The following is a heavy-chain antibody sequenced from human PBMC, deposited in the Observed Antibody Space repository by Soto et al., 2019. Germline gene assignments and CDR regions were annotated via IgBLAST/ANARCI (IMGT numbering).Heavy chain of an antibody. J-gene: IGHJ6*02. D-gene: IGHD3-16*02. CDR1: GFTFSSYA. V-gene: IGHV3-30-3*01. CDR3: ARDLKYYDYVWGSYRPYYYYYGMDV. Sequence: RLSCAASGFTFSSYAMHWVRQAPGKGLEWVAVISYDGSNKYYADSVKGRFTISRDNSKNTLYLQMNSLRAEDTAVYYCARDLKYYDYVWGSYRPYYYYYGMDVWGQGTTVPVSS. CDR2: ISYDGSNK.